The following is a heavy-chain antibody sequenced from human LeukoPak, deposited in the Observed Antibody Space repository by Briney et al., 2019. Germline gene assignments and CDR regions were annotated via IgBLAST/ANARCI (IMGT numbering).Heavy chain of an antibody. CDR2: IVVGSGNT. J-gene: IGHJ5*02. Sequence: SVKVSCKASGFTFTSSAMQWVRQARGQRLEWIGWIVVGSGNTTYAQKFQGRVTLTRDMSTSTDYLELSSLRSEDTAVYYCARDNSVRDEAWWFNPWGQGTLVTVSS. CDR1: GFTFTSSA. D-gene: IGHD5-24*01. CDR3: ARDNSVRDEAWWFNP. V-gene: IGHV1-58*02.